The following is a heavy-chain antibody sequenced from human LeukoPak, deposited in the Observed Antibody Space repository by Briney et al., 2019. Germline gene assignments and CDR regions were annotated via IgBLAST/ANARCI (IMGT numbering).Heavy chain of an antibody. CDR1: GFTFSSYA. V-gene: IGHV3-23*01. J-gene: IGHJ4*02. CDR2: ISDSGGST. Sequence: TGGSLRLSCAASGFTFSSYAVSWVRQAPGKGLEWVSAISDSGGSTYYADSVKGRFTISRDNSKNTLYLQMNSLRAEDTAVYYCATYDFWSGYGVGYWGQGTLVTVSS. CDR3: ATYDFWSGYGVGY. D-gene: IGHD3-3*01.